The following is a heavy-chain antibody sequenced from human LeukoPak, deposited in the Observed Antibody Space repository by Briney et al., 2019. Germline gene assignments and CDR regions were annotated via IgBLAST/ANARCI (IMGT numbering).Heavy chain of an antibody. CDR2: ITWDGYKI. J-gene: IGHJ4*02. D-gene: IGHD5-18*01. Sequence: GGSLRLSCEASGFIFDDYVMYWVRQPPGKGLEWVSGITWDGYKIDYADSVKGRFTISRDNARNSLLLQMNRVRVEDTAFYYCVKGYSSSWSGYFDSWGQGTLVTVAS. CDR3: VKGYSSSWSGYFDS. CDR1: GFIFDDYV. V-gene: IGHV3-9*01.